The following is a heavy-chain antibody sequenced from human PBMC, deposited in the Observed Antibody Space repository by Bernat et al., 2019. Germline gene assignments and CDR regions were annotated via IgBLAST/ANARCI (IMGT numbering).Heavy chain of an antibody. V-gene: IGHV1-3*01. CDR3: ARERVGMIWGDYVGGLFDY. J-gene: IGHJ4*02. CDR1: GYTFTSYA. CDR2: INAGNGNT. Sequence: QVQLVQSGAEVKKPGASVKVSCKASGYTFTSYAMHWVRQAPGQRLEWMGWINAGNGNTKYSQKFQGRVTITRDTSASTAYMELSSLRSEDTAVYYCARERVGMIWGDYVGGLFDYWGQGTLVTVSS. D-gene: IGHD4-17*01.